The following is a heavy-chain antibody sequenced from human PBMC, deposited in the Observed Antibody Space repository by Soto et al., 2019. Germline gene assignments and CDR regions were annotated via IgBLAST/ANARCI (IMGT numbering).Heavy chain of an antibody. CDR1: GGSFSCYY. CDR2: INHSGST. D-gene: IGHD3-10*01. CDR3: SWAGFGEFVDY. J-gene: IGHJ4*02. Sequence: PSETLSLTCAVYGGSFSCYYWSWIRQPPGKGLEWIGEINHSGSTNYNPSLKSRVTISVDTSKNQFSLKLSSVTAADTAVYCCSWAGFGEFVDYWGQGTLVTVSS. V-gene: IGHV4-34*01.